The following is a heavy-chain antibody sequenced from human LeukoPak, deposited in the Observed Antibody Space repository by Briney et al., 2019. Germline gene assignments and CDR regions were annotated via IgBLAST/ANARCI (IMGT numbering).Heavy chain of an antibody. CDR3: ARGQWFRAF. D-gene: IGHD3-10*01. CDR2: IHYSGSA. V-gene: IGHV4-34*01. J-gene: IGHJ4*02. Sequence: SETLPLTCAVYGGSFSGYYWTWIRQTPGKGLEWIGEIHYSGSATYNPSLKSRVTISVDTSKNQFSLKMNSVTAADTAVYYCARGQWFRAFWSRGTPVTVSS. CDR1: GGSFSGYY.